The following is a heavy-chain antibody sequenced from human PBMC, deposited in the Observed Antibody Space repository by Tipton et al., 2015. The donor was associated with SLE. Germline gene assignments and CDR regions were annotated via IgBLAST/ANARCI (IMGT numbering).Heavy chain of an antibody. V-gene: IGHV4-59*11. D-gene: IGHD3-16*01. Sequence: GLVKPSETLSLTCTVSGGSITSHYWSWIRQPPGKGLEWIGFIHYGRSPYYNPSLKSRVTISVDTSKNQFSLKLSSVTAADTAIYFCARDGTSGGPYYYGGMDVWGQGTTVTVSS. CDR2: IHYGRSP. CDR1: GGSITSHY. CDR3: ARDGTSGGPYYYGGMDV. J-gene: IGHJ6*02.